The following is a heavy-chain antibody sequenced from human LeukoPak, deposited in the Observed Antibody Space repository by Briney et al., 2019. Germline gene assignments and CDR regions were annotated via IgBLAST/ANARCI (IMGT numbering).Heavy chain of an antibody. CDR2: ISGSGGST. J-gene: IGHJ4*02. CDR3: ARDSSGPAS. Sequence: PGGSLRLSCAASGFTFSSYAMSWVRQAPGKGLEWVSAISGSGGSTYYADSVKGRFTISRDSSENTLYLQMSSLRADDTAVYYCARDSSGPASWGQGTPVTVSS. CDR1: GFTFSSYA. D-gene: IGHD6-19*01. V-gene: IGHV3-23*01.